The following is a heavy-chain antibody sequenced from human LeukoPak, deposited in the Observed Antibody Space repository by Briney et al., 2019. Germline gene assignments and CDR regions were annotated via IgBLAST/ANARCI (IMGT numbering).Heavy chain of an antibody. J-gene: IGHJ4*02. Sequence: PSETLSLTCTVSGGSISSYYWSWIRQPPGKGLEWVGYIYYSGSTNYNPSLKRRVTISVETSKNQFSLKLSSVTAADTAVYYCARYTVVPAAYFDYWGQGTLVTVSS. CDR1: GGSISSYY. CDR3: ARYTVVPAAYFDY. CDR2: IYYSGST. D-gene: IGHD2-2*01. V-gene: IGHV4-59*01.